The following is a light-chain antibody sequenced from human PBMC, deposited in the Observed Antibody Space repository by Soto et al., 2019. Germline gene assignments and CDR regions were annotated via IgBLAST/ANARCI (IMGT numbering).Light chain of an antibody. CDR3: QQYGDSPAT. CDR1: QSVSSSY. J-gene: IGKJ3*01. Sequence: EIVLTQSPGTLSLSPGERATLSCRASQSVSSSYLAWYQQKPGQAPRLLIYGAFNRATGIPDRFSGSGSGTDFTLTFSRLEPEDFAVYYCQQYGDSPATFGPVTKVDIK. V-gene: IGKV3-20*01. CDR2: GAF.